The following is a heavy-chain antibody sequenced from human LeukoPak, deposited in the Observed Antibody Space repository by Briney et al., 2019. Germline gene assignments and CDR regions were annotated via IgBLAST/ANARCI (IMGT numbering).Heavy chain of an antibody. J-gene: IGHJ4*02. D-gene: IGHD3-16*01. Sequence: TGGSLRLSCAASGFTFGIYGMNWIRQAPGKGLEWVSHISSGSSPKYYADSVRGRFTISRDNAKKSLYLQMNSLRVEDTAVYYCARGDDGAYWGQGTLVTVSS. CDR3: ARGDDGAY. CDR2: ISSGSSPK. V-gene: IGHV3-48*04. CDR1: GFTFGIYG.